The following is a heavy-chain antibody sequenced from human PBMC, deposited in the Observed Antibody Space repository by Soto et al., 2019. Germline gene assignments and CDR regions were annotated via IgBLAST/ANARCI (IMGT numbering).Heavy chain of an antibody. D-gene: IGHD3-10*01. V-gene: IGHV1-18*01. CDR3: ARAEVYFYGSGSYWDFDY. J-gene: IGHJ4*02. CDR2: ISAYNGNT. CDR1: GYTFTSYG. Sequence: QVQLVQSGAEVKKPGASVKVSCKASGYTFTSYGISWVRQAPGQGLEWMGWISAYNGNTNYAQKLQGRDTMTTDTSTGTASMELRSLRSDDAAVYYCARAEVYFYGSGSYWDFDYWGQGTLVTVSS.